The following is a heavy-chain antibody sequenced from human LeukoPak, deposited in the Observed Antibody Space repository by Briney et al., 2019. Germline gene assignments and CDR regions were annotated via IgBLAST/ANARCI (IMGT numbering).Heavy chain of an antibody. V-gene: IGHV1-2*06. CDR3: ASGQWLGEPADY. D-gene: IGHD6-19*01. CDR1: GYTFTGYY. J-gene: IGHJ4*02. Sequence: ASVKVSCKASGYTFTGYYMHRVRQAPGQGLEWMGRINPNSGGTNYAQKFQGRVTMTRDTSISTAYMELSRLRSDDTAVYYCASGQWLGEPADYWGQGTLVTVSS. CDR2: INPNSGGT.